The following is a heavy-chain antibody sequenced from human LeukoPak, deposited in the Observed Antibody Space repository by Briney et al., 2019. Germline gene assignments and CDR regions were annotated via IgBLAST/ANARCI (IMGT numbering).Heavy chain of an antibody. CDR2: IGGDGTT. V-gene: IGHV3-23*01. Sequence: PGGSLRLPCATSGFTFSNCGMSGVRPAPGKGLQWLSVIGGDGTTYYADSVKGRFTVSRGNSENTLYLQMNSLRAEDTAVYYCAKGPYGLGIYYGMDVWGQGTTVTV. CDR1: GFTFSNCG. J-gene: IGHJ6*02. D-gene: IGHD3-10*01. CDR3: AKGPYGLGIYYGMDV.